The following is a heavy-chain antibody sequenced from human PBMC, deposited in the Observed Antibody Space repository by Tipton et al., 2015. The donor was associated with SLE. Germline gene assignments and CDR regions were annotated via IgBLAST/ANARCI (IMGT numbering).Heavy chain of an antibody. V-gene: IGHV4-59*12. J-gene: IGHJ5*02. CDR3: ARDGEVVVVWGWFDP. Sequence: TLSLTCTVSGGSISSYYWSWIRQPPGKGLEWIGYIYYSGSTNYNPSLKSRVTISVDTSKNQFSLKLSSVTAADTAVYYCARDGEVVVVWGWFDPWGQGTLVTVSS. CDR1: GGSISSYY. CDR2: IYYSGST. D-gene: IGHD2-15*01.